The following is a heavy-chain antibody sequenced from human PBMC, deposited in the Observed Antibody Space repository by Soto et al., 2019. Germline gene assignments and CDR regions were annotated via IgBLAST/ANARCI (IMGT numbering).Heavy chain of an antibody. V-gene: IGHV1-8*01. Sequence: QVQLVQSGAEVKKPGASVRVSCKGSGYTFTRYDVHWVRQATGQGLEWMGWMNPDRDKRGYAQKFQGRITMSVDTSTYTVYMELSSLGSEDTAVYYCVRGANFDQWGHGTLVTVSS. J-gene: IGHJ4*01. CDR3: VRGANFDQ. CDR2: MNPDRDKR. CDR1: GYTFTRYD.